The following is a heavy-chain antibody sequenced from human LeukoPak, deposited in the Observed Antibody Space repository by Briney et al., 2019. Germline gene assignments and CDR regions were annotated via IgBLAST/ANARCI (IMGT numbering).Heavy chain of an antibody. V-gene: IGHV3-9*01. D-gene: IGHD3-16*01. CDR3: ARDGGGDYFDY. CDR2: ISWNSGSI. J-gene: IGHJ4*02. Sequence: PGRSLRLSCAGSGFIFNNYAMHWVRQPPGKGLEWVSGISWNSGSIDCADSVKGRFTISRDNSKNTLFLLMNSLRPEDTAMYYCARDGGGDYFDYWGQGTLVTVSS. CDR1: GFIFNNYA.